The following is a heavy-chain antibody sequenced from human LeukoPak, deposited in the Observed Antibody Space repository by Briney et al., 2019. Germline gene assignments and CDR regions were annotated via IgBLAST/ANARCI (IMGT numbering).Heavy chain of an antibody. D-gene: IGHD2-15*01. J-gene: IGHJ3*02. CDR2: IIPIFGTA. CDR1: GGTFSSYA. V-gene: IGHV1-69*05. Sequence: ASVKVSCKASGGTFSSYAISWVRQAPGQGLEWMGGIIPIFGTATYAQKFQGRVTITTDESTSTAYMELSSLRSEDTAVYYCARAGRYCSGGSCPWAFDTWGQGTMVTVSS. CDR3: ARAGRYCSGGSCPWAFDT.